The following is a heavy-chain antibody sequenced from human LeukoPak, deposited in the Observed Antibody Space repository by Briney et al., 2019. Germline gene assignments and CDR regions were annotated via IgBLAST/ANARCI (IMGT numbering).Heavy chain of an antibody. Sequence: PSETLSLTCTVSGGSISSYYWSWNRQPPGKGLEWIGYIYYSGSTNYNPSLKSRVTISVDTSKNQFSLKLSSVTAADTAVYYCARFKWYFDYWGQGTLVTVSS. V-gene: IGHV4-59*01. D-gene: IGHD2-15*01. CDR2: IYYSGST. J-gene: IGHJ4*02. CDR1: GGSISSYY. CDR3: ARFKWYFDY.